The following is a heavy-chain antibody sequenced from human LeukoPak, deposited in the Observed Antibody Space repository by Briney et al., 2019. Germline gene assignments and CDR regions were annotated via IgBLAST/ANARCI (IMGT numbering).Heavy chain of an antibody. Sequence: SETLSLTCAVSGDSISSGGYSWSWIRQTTVKGLEWIAYIHDSGSTYNNPSLKTRLSISIDTSKNQFSLKLNSVTAADTAVYYCARVVAAAGNNWFDPWGRGTLVTVSS. J-gene: IGHJ5*02. V-gene: IGHV4-30-4*07. CDR3: ARVVAAAGNNWFDP. D-gene: IGHD6-13*01. CDR1: GDSISSGGYS. CDR2: IHDSGST.